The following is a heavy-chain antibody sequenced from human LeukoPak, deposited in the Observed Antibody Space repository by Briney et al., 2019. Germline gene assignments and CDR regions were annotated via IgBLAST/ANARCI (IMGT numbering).Heavy chain of an antibody. Sequence: NSSETLSLTCTVSGGSISSYYWSWIRQPPGKGLEWIGYIYYSGSTNYNPSLKSRVTISVDTSKNQFSLKLSSVTAADTAVYYCARGLPGYSSGWYLDYWGQGTLVTVSS. V-gene: IGHV4-59*08. J-gene: IGHJ4*02. CDR2: IYYSGST. CDR1: GGSISSYY. D-gene: IGHD6-19*01. CDR3: ARGLPGYSSGWYLDY.